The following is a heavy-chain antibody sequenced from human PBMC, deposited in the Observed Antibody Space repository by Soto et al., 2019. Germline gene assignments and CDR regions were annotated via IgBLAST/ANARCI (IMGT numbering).Heavy chain of an antibody. CDR3: ARGMTPPGAPAWYYFDS. D-gene: IGHD2-8*02. CDR2: FSLSGTT. CDR1: GASITGSSY. J-gene: IGHJ4*02. V-gene: IGHV4-4*07. Sequence: SETLSLTCTVSGASITGSSYWSWIRQPAGKGLEWIGRFSLSGTTNYNPSLRSRVTMSADVSKNQFSLRLTSVTAADTALYYCARGMTPPGAPAWYYFDSWGQGTLVTSPQ.